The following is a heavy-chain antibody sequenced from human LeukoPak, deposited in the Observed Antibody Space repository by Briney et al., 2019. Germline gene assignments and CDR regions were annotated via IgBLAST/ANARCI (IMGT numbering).Heavy chain of an antibody. D-gene: IGHD2-2*01. J-gene: IGHJ4*02. CDR1: GGSVSSSPYY. CDR2: ISYSGST. CDR3: ARMMYCSSTSCYVQSSFDY. V-gene: IGHV4-31*03. Sequence: PSETLSLTCTVSGGSVSSSPYYWGWIRQPPGKGLEWIGHISYSGSTYYNPSLKSRVSISVDTSQNQFSLKMSSVTAADTAVYYCARMMYCSSTSCYVQSSFDYWGQGALVTVSS.